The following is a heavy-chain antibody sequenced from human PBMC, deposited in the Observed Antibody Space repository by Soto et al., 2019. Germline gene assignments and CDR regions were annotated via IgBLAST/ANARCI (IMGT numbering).Heavy chain of an antibody. J-gene: IGHJ6*02. V-gene: IGHV3-23*01. Sequence: PGGSLRLSCAASGFTFSSYAMSWVRQSPGKGLEWVSAISGSGGSTYYADSVKGRFTISRDNSKNTLYLQMNSLRAEDTAVYYCAKGSVTHEKGLPYYYGMDVRCQGTMGTGSS. CDR2: ISGSGGST. D-gene: IGHD2-21*02. CDR3: AKGSVTHEKGLPYYYGMDV. CDR1: GFTFSSYA.